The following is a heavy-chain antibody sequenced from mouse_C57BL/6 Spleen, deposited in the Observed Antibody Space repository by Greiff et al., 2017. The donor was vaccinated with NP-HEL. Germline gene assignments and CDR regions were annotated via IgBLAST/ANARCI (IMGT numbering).Heavy chain of an antibody. Sequence: EVQLVESGGDLVKPGGSLKLSCAASGFTFSSYGMSWVRQTPDKRLEWVATISSGGSYTYYPDSVKGRFTISRDNAKNTLYLQMSSLKSEDTAMYYCARHEISNYDYYAMDYWGQGTSVTVSS. V-gene: IGHV5-6*01. CDR2: ISSGGSYT. J-gene: IGHJ4*01. D-gene: IGHD2-5*01. CDR3: ARHEISNYDYYAMDY. CDR1: GFTFSSYG.